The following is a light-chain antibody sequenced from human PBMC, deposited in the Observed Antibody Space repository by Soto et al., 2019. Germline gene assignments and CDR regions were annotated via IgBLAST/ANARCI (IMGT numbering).Light chain of an antibody. Sequence: QSALTQPASVSGSPGQSITISCSGTSSDVGGYNYVSWYQQHQRKAPKLMIYEVSNRPSGVSNRFSGSKSGNTASLTISGLQAEDEADYYCSSYISSSTLHVVFGGGTKVTVL. CDR2: EVS. V-gene: IGLV2-14*01. CDR1: SSDVGGYNY. J-gene: IGLJ2*01. CDR3: SSYISSSTLHVV.